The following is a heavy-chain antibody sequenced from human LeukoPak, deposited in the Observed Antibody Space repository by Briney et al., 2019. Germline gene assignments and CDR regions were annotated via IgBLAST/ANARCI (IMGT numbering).Heavy chain of an antibody. CDR2: ISGSGGST. CDR1: GFTFSSYA. CDR3: AKARYSSSWFNFDY. Sequence: GGSLRLSCAASGFTFSSYAMSWVRQAPGKGLEWVSAISGSGGSTYYADSVKGRFTISRDNSKSTLYLQMNSLRAEDTAVYYCAKARYSSSWFNFDYWGQGTLVTVSS. D-gene: IGHD6-13*01. V-gene: IGHV3-23*01. J-gene: IGHJ4*02.